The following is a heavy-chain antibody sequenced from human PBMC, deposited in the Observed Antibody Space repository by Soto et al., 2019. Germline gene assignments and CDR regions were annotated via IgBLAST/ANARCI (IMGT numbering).Heavy chain of an antibody. CDR1: GGSISSSSYY. CDR2: IYYSGST. CDR3: AGRYGGNFDY. D-gene: IGHD3-16*01. J-gene: IGHJ4*02. Sequence: SETLSLTCTVSGGSISSSSYYWGWIRQPPGKGLEWIGSIYYSGSTYYNPSLKSRVTISVDTSKNQFSLKLSSVTAADTAVYYCAGRYGGNFDYWGQGTLVTVSS. V-gene: IGHV4-39*01.